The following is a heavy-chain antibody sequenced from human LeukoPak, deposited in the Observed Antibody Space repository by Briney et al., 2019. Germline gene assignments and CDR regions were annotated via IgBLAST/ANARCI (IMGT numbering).Heavy chain of an antibody. V-gene: IGHV3-30-3*01. CDR1: GFTFSGYA. CDR3: ARAWMATIIDY. CDR2: ISYDGSNK. Sequence: GGSLRLSCAASGFTFSGYAMHWVRQAPGKGLEWVSVISYDGSNKYCADSVEGRFTISRDNSKNTLYLQMSSLRAEDTAVYYCARAWMATIIDYWGQGTLVTVSS. D-gene: IGHD5-24*01. J-gene: IGHJ4*02.